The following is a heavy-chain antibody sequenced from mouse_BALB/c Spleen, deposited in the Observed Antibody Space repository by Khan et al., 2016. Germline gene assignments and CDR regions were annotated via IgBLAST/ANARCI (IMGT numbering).Heavy chain of an antibody. CDR2: INPSAGYT. CDR3: ARSEWRDVVDY. V-gene: IGHV1-7*01. J-gene: IGHJ2*01. CDR1: GYTFTHYW. Sequence: QVQLQQSGAELAKPGASVKMSCKASGYTFTHYWMHWVKQRPGQGLEWIGYINPSAGYTYYNQKFKDKATLTADTSSSTVYMQLSSLTSEDSAVYFCARSEWRDVVDYWGQGTTLTVSS. D-gene: IGHD1-3*01.